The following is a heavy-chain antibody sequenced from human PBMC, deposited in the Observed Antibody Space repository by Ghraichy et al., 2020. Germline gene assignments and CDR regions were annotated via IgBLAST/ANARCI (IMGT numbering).Heavy chain of an antibody. J-gene: IGHJ3*02. CDR2: ISGSGGST. CDR1: GFTFSSYA. D-gene: IGHD3-22*01. CDR3: AKDFRPNQDYYDSSGYYRDAFDI. V-gene: IGHV3-23*01. Sequence: GGSLRLSCAASGFTFSSYAMSWVRQAPGKGLEWVSAISGSGGSTYYADSVKGRFTISRDNSKNTLYLQMNSLRAEDTAVYYCAKDFRPNQDYYDSSGYYRDAFDIWGQGTMVTVSS.